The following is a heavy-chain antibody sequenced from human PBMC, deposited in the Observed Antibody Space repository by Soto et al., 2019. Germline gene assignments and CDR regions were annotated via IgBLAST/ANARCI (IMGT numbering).Heavy chain of an antibody. V-gene: IGHV4-39*01. CDR1: GDSITSSSYY. J-gene: IGHJ4*02. D-gene: IGHD3-3*01. CDR3: ARRRSGWGHY. Sequence: QLQLQESGPGLVKPSETLSLTCTVSGDSITSSSYYWAWIRQPPGKGLEWVGSIYYSGSTYYNPSLKSRVTISVDTSKNQFSLKLSSVTAADTSVYYCARRRSGWGHYWGQGALVTVSS. CDR2: IYYSGST.